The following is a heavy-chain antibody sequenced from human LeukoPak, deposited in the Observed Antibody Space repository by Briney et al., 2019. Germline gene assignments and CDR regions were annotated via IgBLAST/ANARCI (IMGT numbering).Heavy chain of an antibody. J-gene: IGHJ4*02. CDR3: ARWSAGSYSDY. Sequence: GASVKVSCKASGGTSSSYAISWVRQAPGQGLEWMGGIIPIFGTANYAQKFQGRVTITADESTSTAYMELSSLRSEDTAVYYCARWSAGSYSDYWGQGTLVTVSS. CDR1: GGTSSSYA. CDR2: IIPIFGTA. V-gene: IGHV1-69*13. D-gene: IGHD1-26*01.